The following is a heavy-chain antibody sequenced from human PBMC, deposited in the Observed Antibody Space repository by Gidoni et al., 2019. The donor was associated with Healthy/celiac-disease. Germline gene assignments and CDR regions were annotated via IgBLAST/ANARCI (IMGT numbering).Heavy chain of an antibody. J-gene: IGHJ3*02. Sequence: QVQLVQSGAEVKKPGASVKVSCKVSGYTLTELSMHWVRPAPGKGLEWMGGFDPEDGETIYAQKFQGRVTMTEDTSTDTAYMELSSLRSEDTAVYYCATREPRTIFGVNNDAFDIWGQGTMVTVSS. V-gene: IGHV1-24*01. D-gene: IGHD3-3*01. CDR3: ATREPRTIFGVNNDAFDI. CDR1: GYTLTELS. CDR2: FDPEDGET.